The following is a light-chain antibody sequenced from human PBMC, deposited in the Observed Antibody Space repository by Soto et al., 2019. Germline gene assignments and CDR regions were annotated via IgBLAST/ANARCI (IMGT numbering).Light chain of an antibody. Sequence: DIQMTQSPSSLSASVGDRVTITCRASQGIRNDLSCYQQKPGKAPKRLIYAASTLQRGAPSRFSGSGSGTEFTLTISSLQPEDFAAYYCLQHSSYPRTFGQGTEVEIK. J-gene: IGKJ1*01. CDR2: AAS. V-gene: IGKV1-17*01. CDR1: QGIRND. CDR3: LQHSSYPRT.